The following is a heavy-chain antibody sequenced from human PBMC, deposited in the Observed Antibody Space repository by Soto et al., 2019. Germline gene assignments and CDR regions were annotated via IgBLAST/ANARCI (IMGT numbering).Heavy chain of an antibody. J-gene: IGHJ4*02. CDR2: IYSGGST. CDR1: GFTVSSNY. CDR3: ARSLTAPCSSTSCQNSYYFDY. V-gene: IGHV3-66*01. D-gene: IGHD2-2*01. Sequence: PGGSLRLSCAASGFTVSSNYMSWVRQAPGKGLEWVSVIYSGGSTYYADSVKGRFTISRDNSKNTLYLQMNSLRAEDTAVYYCARSLTAPCSSTSCQNSYYFDYWGQGTLVTVS.